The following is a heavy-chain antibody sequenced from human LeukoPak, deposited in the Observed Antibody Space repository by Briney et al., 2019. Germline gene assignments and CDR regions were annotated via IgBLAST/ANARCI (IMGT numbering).Heavy chain of an antibody. CDR3: ARICSGGNCYFPSI. D-gene: IGHD2-15*01. Sequence: GGSLTLSCTASGFSFRSYAMYWVRQAPRKGLERVGIISYDGSNEHYADSVKGRFTISRDTSKNTLYLQMNSLRAEDTAVYYCARICSGGNCYFPSIWGQGTMVTVSS. J-gene: IGHJ4*03. V-gene: IGHV3-30-3*01. CDR1: GFSFRSYA. CDR2: ISYDGSNE.